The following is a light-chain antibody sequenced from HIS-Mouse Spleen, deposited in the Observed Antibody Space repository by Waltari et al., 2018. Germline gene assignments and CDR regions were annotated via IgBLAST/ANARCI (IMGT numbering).Light chain of an antibody. V-gene: IGLV2-8*01. CDR1: SSDVGGYNY. CDR3: SSYAGSNRV. J-gene: IGLJ3*02. Sequence: QSALTQPPSASGSPVQSVTISCTGTSSDVGGYNYVSWYQQHPGKAPKRMIYEVSKGPSGVPDRFSGSKSGNTASLTVSGLQAEDEADYYCSSYAGSNRVFGGGTKLTVL. CDR2: EVS.